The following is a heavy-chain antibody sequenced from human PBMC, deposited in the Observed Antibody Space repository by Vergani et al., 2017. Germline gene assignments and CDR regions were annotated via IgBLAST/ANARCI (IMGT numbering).Heavy chain of an antibody. D-gene: IGHD1-26*01. CDR1: GGSICSDNYY. CDR3: ARYSGGDSEYFQH. CDR2: IYYSGFT. J-gene: IGHJ1*01. Sequence: QVQLQESGLGLVKPSQTLSLTCTVSGGSICSDNYYWSWLRQPPGKGLEWIGYIYYSGFTYYNPSLKSRVSISVDTSKNQFSLKLSSVTAADTAVYYCARYSGGDSEYFQHWGQGTLVTVSS. V-gene: IGHV4-30-4*01.